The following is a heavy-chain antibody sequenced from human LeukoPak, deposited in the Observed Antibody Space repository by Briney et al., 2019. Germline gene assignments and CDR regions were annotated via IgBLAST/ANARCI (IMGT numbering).Heavy chain of an antibody. D-gene: IGHD3-10*01. CDR1: GYTFTTYD. V-gene: IGHV1-18*04. CDR2: ISAYNGNT. J-gene: IGHJ4*02. CDR3: AKGTYYHTSGTSSTETFGEN. Sequence: ASVKVSCKTSGYTFTTYDISWVRQAPGQGLEWMGWISAYNGNTHYAQKYQGRVTMTTDTSTSTAYMELRSLSSDDTAVYYCAKGTYYHTSGTSSTETFGENWGQGTLVTVSS.